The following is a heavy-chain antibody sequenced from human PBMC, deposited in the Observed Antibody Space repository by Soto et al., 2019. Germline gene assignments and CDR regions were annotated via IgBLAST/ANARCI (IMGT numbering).Heavy chain of an antibody. J-gene: IGHJ4*02. Sequence: GALRLSCAASGFNVGAFAVNWVRQAPGKGLEWVSGISVSDAFIYYADSVRGRFSISRDASENILYLQMNSLRVDDTALYYCTRETVAGITGLDYWGPGTLVTVSS. CDR3: TRETVAGITGLDY. D-gene: IGHD1-20*01. CDR1: GFNVGAFA. V-gene: IGHV3-23*01. CDR2: ISVSDAFI.